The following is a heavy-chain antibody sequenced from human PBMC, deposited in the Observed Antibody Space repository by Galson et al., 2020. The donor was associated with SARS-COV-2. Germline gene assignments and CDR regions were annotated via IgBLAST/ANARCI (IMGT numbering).Heavy chain of an antibody. D-gene: IGHD1-26*01. CDR2: ISSSSSYT. CDR3: ARLELVGATDSDY. Sequence: GGSLRLSCAASGLTFSDYYMSWIRQAPGKGLEWVSYISSSSSYTNYADSVKGRFTISRDNAKNSLYLQMNSLRAEDTAVYYCARLELVGATDSDYWGQGTLVTVSS. CDR1: GLTFSDYY. J-gene: IGHJ4*02. V-gene: IGHV3-11*06.